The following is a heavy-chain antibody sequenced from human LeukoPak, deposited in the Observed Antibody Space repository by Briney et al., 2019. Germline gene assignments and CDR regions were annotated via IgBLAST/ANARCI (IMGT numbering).Heavy chain of an antibody. CDR2: IYSGGST. D-gene: IGHD3-10*01. V-gene: IGHV3-53*05. CDR3: AKDGRGYAFDI. Sequence: PGGSLRLSCAASGFTVGSNHMSWVRQAPGKGLEWVSVIYSGGSTYYADSVKGRFTISRDNSKSTLYLQMNSLRAEDTALYYCAKDGRGYAFDIWGQGTMVTVSS. J-gene: IGHJ3*02. CDR1: GFTVGSNH.